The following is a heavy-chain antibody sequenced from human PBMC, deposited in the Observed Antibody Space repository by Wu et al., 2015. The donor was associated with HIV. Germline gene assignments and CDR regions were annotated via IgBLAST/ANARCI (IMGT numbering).Heavy chain of an antibody. CDR1: GGSFSSYA. Sequence: QVHLVQSGAEVKKSGSSVKVSCQASGGSFSSYAVNWVRQAPGQGLEWMGRIIPIFRSANYAQTFQGRVTITADELTTSAYMELTSLRSDDTAVYYCARDMTYYYDNSGIYRLDYWGQGTLITVSS. J-gene: IGHJ4*02. V-gene: IGHV1-69*15. CDR3: ARDMTYYYDNSGIYRLDY. CDR2: IIPIFRSA. D-gene: IGHD3-22*01.